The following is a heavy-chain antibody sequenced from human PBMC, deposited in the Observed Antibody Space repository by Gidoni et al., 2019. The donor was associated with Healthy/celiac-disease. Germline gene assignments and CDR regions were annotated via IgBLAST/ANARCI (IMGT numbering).Heavy chain of an antibody. Sequence: QVQLVQSGAEVKQPGASVKVSCKASGYTFTSYYMHWVRKAPGQGLEWMGIINPSGGSTSYAQKFQGRVTMTRDTSTSTVYMELSSLRSEDTAVYYCARDHTDGYNFYYYYGMDVWGQGTTVTVSS. V-gene: IGHV1-46*01. CDR3: ARDHTDGYNFYYYYGMDV. J-gene: IGHJ6*02. CDR1: GYTFTSYY. CDR2: INPSGGST. D-gene: IGHD5-12*01.